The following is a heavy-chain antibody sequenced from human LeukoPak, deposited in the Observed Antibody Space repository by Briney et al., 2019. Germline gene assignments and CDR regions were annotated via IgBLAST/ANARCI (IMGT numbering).Heavy chain of an antibody. Sequence: ASVKVSCKASGYTFTGYYMHWVRQAPGQGLEWMGIINPSGGSTSYAQKFQGRVTMTRDTSTSTVYMELSSLRSEDTAVYYCARRGPGAAFDIWGQGTMVTVSS. CDR2: INPSGGST. D-gene: IGHD3-10*01. CDR1: GYTFTGYY. CDR3: ARRGPGAAFDI. V-gene: IGHV1-46*01. J-gene: IGHJ3*02.